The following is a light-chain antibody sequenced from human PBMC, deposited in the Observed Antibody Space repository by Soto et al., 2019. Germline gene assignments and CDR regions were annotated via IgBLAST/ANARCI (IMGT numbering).Light chain of an antibody. CDR2: LSS. CDR3: HQKYRLPRT. J-gene: IGKJ1*01. V-gene: IGKV1-39*01. CDR1: QNITSY. Sequence: DIQMTQSPSSLSASVGDRVTITCRASQNITSYLNWYQKKPGKAPKLLISLSSSLQSGVPSRFSGSGSGTDFTLTISSLQPEDFATYFCHQKYRLPRTFGQGTKVDIK.